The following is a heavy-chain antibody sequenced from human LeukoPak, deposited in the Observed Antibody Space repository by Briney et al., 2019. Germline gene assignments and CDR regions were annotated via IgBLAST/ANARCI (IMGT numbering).Heavy chain of an antibody. Sequence: GGSLRLSCAASGFTFSSYWMSWVRQAPGKGLEWVANIKQDGSEKYYVDSVKGRFTISRDNAKNSLYLQMNSLRAEDTAVYYCARDNNPPGIAVAGTFDYWGQGTLVTVSS. V-gene: IGHV3-7*01. D-gene: IGHD6-19*01. CDR3: ARDNNPPGIAVAGTFDY. CDR1: GFTFSSYW. J-gene: IGHJ4*02. CDR2: IKQDGSEK.